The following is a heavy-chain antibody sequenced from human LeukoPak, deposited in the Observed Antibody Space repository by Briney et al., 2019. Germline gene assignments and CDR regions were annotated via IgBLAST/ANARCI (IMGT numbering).Heavy chain of an antibody. J-gene: IGHJ4*01. Sequence: SETLYLTCTVSGGSISNYYWSWIRQPPGKGLEWIGYIYYSGSTNYNPSLKSRLTISVDTSKNQFSLKLSSVTAADTAVYYCARGGWSLDYWGHGTLATVSS. CDR3: ARGGWSLDY. D-gene: IGHD2-15*01. CDR1: GGSISNYY. V-gene: IGHV4-59*01. CDR2: IYYSGST.